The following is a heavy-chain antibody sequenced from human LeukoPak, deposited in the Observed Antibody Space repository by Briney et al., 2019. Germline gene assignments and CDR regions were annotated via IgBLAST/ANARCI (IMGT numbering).Heavy chain of an antibody. CDR2: IYYSGST. V-gene: IGHV4-39*07. CDR3: ARVAAKTVDY. J-gene: IGHJ4*02. D-gene: IGHD2-15*01. CDR1: GGSISSSSYY. Sequence: SETLSLTCTVSGGSISSSSYYWGWIRQPPGKGLEWIGSIYYSGSTYYNPSLRSRVTISVDTSKNQFSLKLSSVTAADTAVYYCARVAAKTVDYWGQGTLVTVSS.